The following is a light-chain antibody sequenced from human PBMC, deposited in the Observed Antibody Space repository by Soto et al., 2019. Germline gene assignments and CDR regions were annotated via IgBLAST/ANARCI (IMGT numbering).Light chain of an antibody. V-gene: IGLV2-14*01. Sequence: QSALAQPTSVSGSPGQSIAIPCTGTSSDVGGYNYVSWHQQHPGKAPKVLISVVSNRPSGVSNRFSGSKSGNTASLTISGLQAEDEADYYCSSYRSGGTFVFGSGTKLTVL. CDR1: SSDVGGYNY. CDR2: VVS. J-gene: IGLJ1*01. CDR3: SSYRSGGTFV.